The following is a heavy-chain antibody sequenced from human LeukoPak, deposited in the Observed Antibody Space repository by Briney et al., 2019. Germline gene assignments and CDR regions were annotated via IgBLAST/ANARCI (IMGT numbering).Heavy chain of an antibody. V-gene: IGHV3-23*01. CDR2: LSGGDGST. D-gene: IGHD3-10*01. CDR3: APPEPHGSDPSLYYYYMDV. J-gene: IGHJ6*03. Sequence: GGSLRLSCAASGFTFSSNVMSWVRPAPGKGLEWVSTLSGGDGSTYYADSGKGWFTISRDNSNNMLYLQMNSLRAEDTAVYYCAPPEPHGSDPSLYYYYMDVWGKGTTVTISS. CDR1: GFTFSSNV.